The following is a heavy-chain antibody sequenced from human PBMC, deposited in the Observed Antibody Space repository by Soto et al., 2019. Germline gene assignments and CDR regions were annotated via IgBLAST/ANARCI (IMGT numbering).Heavy chain of an antibody. J-gene: IGHJ3*02. D-gene: IGHD3-22*01. CDR3: ARAGYYDSSGYYYGIQYAFDI. CDR2: IIPIFGTA. V-gene: IGHV1-69*01. Sequence: QVQLVQSGAEVKKPGSSVKVSCKASGGTFSSYAISWVRQAPGQGLEWMGGIIPIFGTANYAQKFQGRVTITADESTSTAYMELRSLRSEDTAVYYCARAGYYDSSGYYYGIQYAFDIWGQGTMVTVSS. CDR1: GGTFSSYA.